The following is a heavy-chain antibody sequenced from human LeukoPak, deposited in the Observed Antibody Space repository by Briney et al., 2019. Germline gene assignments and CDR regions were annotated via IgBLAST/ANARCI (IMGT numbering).Heavy chain of an antibody. V-gene: IGHV4-30-4*01. D-gene: IGHD2-21*02. J-gene: IGHJ2*01. Sequence: SETLSLTCTVSGGSISSGDYYWSWIRQPPGKGLEWIGYIYYSGSTYYNPSLKSRVTISVDTSKNQFSLKLSSVTAADTAVYYCARVGYLGAYCGGDCYSPWYFDLWGRGTLVTVPS. CDR2: IYYSGST. CDR1: GGSISSGDYY. CDR3: ARVGYLGAYCGGDCYSPWYFDL.